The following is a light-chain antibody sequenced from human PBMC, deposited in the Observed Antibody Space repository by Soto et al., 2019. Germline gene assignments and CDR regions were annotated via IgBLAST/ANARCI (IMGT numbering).Light chain of an antibody. Sequence: GLTQPASMFGSPRQLITISCTGTSSDVGGYKSVSWYQQHPGKCHKLMIYEVSNRPSGVTDRFSGSKSGNTASLTISGLQAEDVSDYYCILYTSGNTYVFGTGTKVTVL. J-gene: IGLJ1*01. CDR3: ILYTSGNTYV. V-gene: IGLV2-14*01. CDR1: SSDVGGYKS. CDR2: EVS.